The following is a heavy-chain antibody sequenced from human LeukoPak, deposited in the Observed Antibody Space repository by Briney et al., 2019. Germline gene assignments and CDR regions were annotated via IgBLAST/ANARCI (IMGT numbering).Heavy chain of an antibody. CDR1: GFTFDDYA. D-gene: IGHD2-2*01. J-gene: IGHJ6*02. V-gene: IGHV3-9*01. Sequence: GRSLRLSCAASGFTFDDYAMPWVRQAPGKDLEWVSGISWNSGSIGYADSVKGRFTISRDNAKNSLYLQMNSLRAEDTALYYCAKDMTVEIHPGYCSSTSCYGYGMDVWGQGTTVTVSS. CDR2: ISWNSGSI. CDR3: AKDMTVEIHPGYCSSTSCYGYGMDV.